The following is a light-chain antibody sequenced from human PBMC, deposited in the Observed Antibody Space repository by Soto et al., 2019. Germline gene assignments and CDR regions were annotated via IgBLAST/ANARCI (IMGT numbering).Light chain of an antibody. J-gene: IGLJ1*01. CDR2: DVS. CDR3: SSYTSSSTSV. Sequence: QSALTQPASVSGSPGQSITISCTGTSSDVGGYNSVSWYQQHPGKAPKLMIYDVSNRPSGVSNRFSGSKSGNKASLTISGLQAEDEADYYWSSYTSSSTSVFGTGTKLTVL. V-gene: IGLV2-14*01. CDR1: SSDVGGYNS.